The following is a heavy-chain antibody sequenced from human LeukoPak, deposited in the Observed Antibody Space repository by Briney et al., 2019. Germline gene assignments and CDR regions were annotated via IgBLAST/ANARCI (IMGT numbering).Heavy chain of an antibody. CDR2: IYHGGST. CDR1: GYSISSGYY. V-gene: IGHV4-38-2*02. CDR3: ARDVGYGGNLFDY. Sequence: SETLSLTCTVSGYSISSGYYWGWIRQPPGKGLEWIGNIYHGGSTYYNPSLKSRVTISVDTSKNQFSLNLNSVTAADTAVYYCARDVGYGGNLFDYWGQGTLVTVSS. J-gene: IGHJ4*02. D-gene: IGHD4-23*01.